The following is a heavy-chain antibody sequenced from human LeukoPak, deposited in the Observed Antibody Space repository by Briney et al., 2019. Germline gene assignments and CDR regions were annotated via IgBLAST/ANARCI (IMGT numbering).Heavy chain of an antibody. V-gene: IGHV3-66*02. D-gene: IGHD4-23*01. J-gene: IGHJ4*02. CDR1: GFTVRTNY. Sequence: GGSLRLSCEVSGFTVRTNYMSWVRQAPGKGLEWVSVIYGGGSTYDSDSVKGRFTIPRDNSRNTVYLQMNGLRTEDTAVYYCARDFDGGPEGYLGQGTLVTVSS. CDR2: IYGGGST. CDR3: ARDFDGGPEGY.